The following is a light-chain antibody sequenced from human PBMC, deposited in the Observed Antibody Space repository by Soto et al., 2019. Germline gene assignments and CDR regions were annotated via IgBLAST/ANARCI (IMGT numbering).Light chain of an antibody. CDR3: HQYDSWT. V-gene: IGKV3-20*01. CDR1: QSFNSIY. J-gene: IGKJ1*01. Sequence: EIVLIQSPGTLSLSPGARATLSCRASQSFNSIYLAWYQQKPGQAPRLLIYGASSRATGIPDRFSGSGSGTDFTLTISRLEPEDFAVYYCHQYDSWTFGQGTKVDIK. CDR2: GAS.